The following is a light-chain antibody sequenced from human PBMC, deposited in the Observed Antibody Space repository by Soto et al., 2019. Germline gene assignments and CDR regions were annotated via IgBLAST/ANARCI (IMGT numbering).Light chain of an antibody. J-gene: IGKJ4*01. CDR1: QGLSSD. Sequence: DIQMTQSPSSLSASVVDRVTITCRASQGLSSDLAWYQQKPGKVPKLLIYDASTLQSGVPSRFSGSGSGTDFTLTISSLQPEDVATYYCQKYNSVPLTFGGGTKVDI. CDR3: QKYNSVPLT. CDR2: DAS. V-gene: IGKV1-27*01.